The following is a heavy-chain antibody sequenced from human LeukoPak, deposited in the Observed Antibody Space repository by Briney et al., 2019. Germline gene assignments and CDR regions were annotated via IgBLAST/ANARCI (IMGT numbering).Heavy chain of an antibody. CDR2: INPNSGDT. CDR1: GYTFTDYY. Sequence: ASVKVSCTASGYTFTDYYMHWVRQAPGQGLEWMGWINPNSGDTDYAQKLQGRVTMTRDTSITTAYLELSRLTSDDTAVYYCARGTGPVDYWGQGTLVTVSS. V-gene: IGHV1-2*02. CDR3: ARGTGPVDY. D-gene: IGHD1-1*01. J-gene: IGHJ4*02.